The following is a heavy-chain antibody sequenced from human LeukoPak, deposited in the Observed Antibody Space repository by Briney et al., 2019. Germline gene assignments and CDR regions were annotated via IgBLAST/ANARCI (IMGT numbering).Heavy chain of an antibody. D-gene: IGHD6-19*01. V-gene: IGHV4-4*02. CDR3: AKAKSGWPTNFEY. CDR2: IYHDGST. Sequence: SETLSLTCAVSGGSISSYNWWSWVRQPPGKGLEWIGEIYHDGSTNSNPSLRSRVTISIDKSQSQFSLNLTSVAAADTAMYYCAKAKSGWPTNFEYWGQGTLVTVSS. J-gene: IGHJ4*02. CDR1: GGSISSYNW.